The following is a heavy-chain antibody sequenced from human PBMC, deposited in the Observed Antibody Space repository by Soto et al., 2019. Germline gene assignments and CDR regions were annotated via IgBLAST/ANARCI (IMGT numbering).Heavy chain of an antibody. J-gene: IGHJ4*02. D-gene: IGHD3-9*01. CDR1: GFTFSSYA. CDR3: AKGSRDILTGYHFGLFDY. CDR2: ISGSGGST. V-gene: IGHV3-23*01. Sequence: EVQLLESGGGLVQPGGSLRLSCAASGFTFSSYAMSWVRQAPGKGLEWVSAISGSGGSTYYADSVKGRFTISRDNSKNALYLQMNSLRAEDTAVYYCAKGSRDILTGYHFGLFDYWGQGTLVTVSS.